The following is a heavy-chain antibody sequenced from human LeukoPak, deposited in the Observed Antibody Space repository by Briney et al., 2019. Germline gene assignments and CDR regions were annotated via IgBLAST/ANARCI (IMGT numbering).Heavy chain of an antibody. Sequence: GSLRLSCAASRFTFSSYGMHWVRQAPGKGLEWVANIKQDGSEKYYVDSVKGRFTISRDNAKNSLYLQMNSLRAEDTAVYYCAREDRDYGDYIFDYWGQGTLVTVSS. J-gene: IGHJ4*02. V-gene: IGHV3-7*01. CDR1: RFTFSSYG. CDR2: IKQDGSEK. D-gene: IGHD4-17*01. CDR3: AREDRDYGDYIFDY.